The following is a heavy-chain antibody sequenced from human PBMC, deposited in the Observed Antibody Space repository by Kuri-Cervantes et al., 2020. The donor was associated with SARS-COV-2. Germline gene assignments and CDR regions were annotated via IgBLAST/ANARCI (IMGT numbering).Heavy chain of an antibody. J-gene: IGHJ4*02. CDR3: ARADYNLWSGYYDY. CDR1: GYTFTSYG. D-gene: IGHD3-3*01. V-gene: IGHV1-18*01. CDR2: ISAYNGNT. Sequence: ASVNVSCKASGYTFTSYGIYWVRQAPGQGLEWMGWISAYNGNTNYAQKLQGRVTMTTDTSTSKAYMDLRSLRSADTAVYYCARADYNLWSGYYDYWGQGTLVTVSS.